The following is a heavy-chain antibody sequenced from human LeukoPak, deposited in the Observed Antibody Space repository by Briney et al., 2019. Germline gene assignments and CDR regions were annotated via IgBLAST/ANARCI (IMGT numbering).Heavy chain of an antibody. J-gene: IGHJ3*02. CDR1: GGSISSYY. Sequence: SETLSLTCTVSGGSISSYYWSWIRQPPGKGLEWIGYIYYSGSTNYNPSLKSRVTISVDTSKNQFSLKLSSVTAADTAVYYCARDHSGERERRYAFDIWGQGTMVTVSS. V-gene: IGHV4-59*01. CDR2: IYYSGST. CDR3: ARDHSGERERRYAFDI. D-gene: IGHD1-1*01.